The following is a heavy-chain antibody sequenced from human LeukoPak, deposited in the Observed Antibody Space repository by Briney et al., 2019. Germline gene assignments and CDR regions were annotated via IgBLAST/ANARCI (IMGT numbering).Heavy chain of an antibody. J-gene: IGHJ3*02. CDR2: INWNTNSI. D-gene: IGHD6-19*01. CDR3: AKGSSGWSTDAFDI. CDR1: GFTFDDYA. Sequence: GGSLRLSCAASGFTFDDYAMLWVRHARGKGLEWVSGINWNTNSIKYADSVKGRFTISRDNAKNSLYLQMNSLRAEDTAFYYCAKGSSGWSTDAFDIWGQGTMVTVSS. V-gene: IGHV3-9*01.